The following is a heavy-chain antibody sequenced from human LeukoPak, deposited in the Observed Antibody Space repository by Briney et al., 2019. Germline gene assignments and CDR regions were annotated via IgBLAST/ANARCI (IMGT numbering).Heavy chain of an antibody. Sequence: SETLSLTCTVSGGSISSSSYYWVWIRQPPGKGLEWIGSIYYSRSTYYNPSLKSRVTISVDTSKNQFSLKLSSVTAADTAVYYCARVGGQNYYDFDYWGQGTLVTVSS. J-gene: IGHJ4*02. CDR3: ARVGGQNYYDFDY. V-gene: IGHV4-39*07. D-gene: IGHD3-10*01. CDR2: IYYSRST. CDR1: GGSISSSSYY.